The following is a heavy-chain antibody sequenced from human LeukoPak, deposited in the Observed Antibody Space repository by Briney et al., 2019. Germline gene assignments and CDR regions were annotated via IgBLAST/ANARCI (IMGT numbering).Heavy chain of an antibody. V-gene: IGHV3-43*01. CDR2: ISWDGGST. CDR3: AKASPNWAFDY. CDR1: GFTFDDYT. D-gene: IGHD1-1*01. J-gene: IGHJ4*02. Sequence: PGGSLRLSCAASGFTFDDYTMHWVRQAPGKGLEWVSLISWDGGSTYYADSVKGRFTISRDNSKNSLYLQMNSLGTEDTAFYYCAKASPNWAFDYWGQGTLVTVSS.